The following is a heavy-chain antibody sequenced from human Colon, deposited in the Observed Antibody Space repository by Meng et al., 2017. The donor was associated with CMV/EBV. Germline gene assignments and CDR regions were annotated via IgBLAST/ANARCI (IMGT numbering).Heavy chain of an antibody. CDR2: ISHSGST. J-gene: IGHJ4*02. CDR3: ATRDFWSGYPNY. D-gene: IGHD3-3*01. V-gene: IGHV4-34*01. CDR1: GGSFSGYY. Sequence: GSLRLSCAVYGGSFSGYYWSWIRQPPGKGLEWIGEISHSGSTNYNPSLKSRVTISVDTSKNQFSLKLSSVTAADTAVYYCATRDFWSGYPNYWGQGTLVTVSS.